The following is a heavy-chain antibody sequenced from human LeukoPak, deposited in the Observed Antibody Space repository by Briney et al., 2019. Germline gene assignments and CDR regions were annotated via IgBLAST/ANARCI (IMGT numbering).Heavy chain of an antibody. D-gene: IGHD1-14*01. J-gene: IGHJ4*02. CDR1: GFILSDYY. CDR2: LSMSGTST. V-gene: IGHV3-11*01. CDR3: ASVRLRPH. Sequence: GGSLRLSCAASGFILSDYYVTWIRQPPGKGLEWVSYLSMSGTSTKYADSLKGRFTMSRDNAKNLVFLEMTGLRADDTAVYYCASVRLRPHWGQGTLVTVSS.